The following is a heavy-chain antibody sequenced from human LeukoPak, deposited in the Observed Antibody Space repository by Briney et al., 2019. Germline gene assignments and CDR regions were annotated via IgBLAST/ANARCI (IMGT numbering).Heavy chain of an antibody. V-gene: IGHV4-4*07. Sequence: SETLSLTCTVSGGSISSYYWSWIRQPAGKGLEWIGRIYTSGSTNYNPSLKSRVTMSVDTSKNQFSLKLSSVTAADTAVYYCARTPYCSSTSCYTFFDYWGQGTLVTVSS. CDR1: GGSISSYY. CDR3: ARTPYCSSTSCYTFFDY. D-gene: IGHD2-2*02. J-gene: IGHJ4*02. CDR2: IYTSGST.